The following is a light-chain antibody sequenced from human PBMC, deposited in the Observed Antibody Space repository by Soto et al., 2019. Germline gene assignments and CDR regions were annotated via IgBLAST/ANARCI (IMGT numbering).Light chain of an antibody. Sequence: EIVLTQSPGTLSLSPGERATLSCRASRDIKRYLAWYQQKPGQAPRLLIYDTSNRATGIPARFSGSESGTDFTLTISRLEPEDFAVYYCQQYGKLLWTFGQGTKVDIK. J-gene: IGKJ1*01. V-gene: IGKV3-20*01. CDR3: QQYGKLLWT. CDR1: RDIKRY. CDR2: DTS.